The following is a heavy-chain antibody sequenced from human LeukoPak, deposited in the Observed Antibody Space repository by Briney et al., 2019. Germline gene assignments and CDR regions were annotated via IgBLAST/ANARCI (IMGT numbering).Heavy chain of an antibody. Sequence: PSETLSLTCTVSGGSISSHYWSWIRQPPGKGLEWIGYIYYSGSTNYNPSLKSRVTISVDTSKNQFSLKLSSVTAADTAVYYCARVISYYYGSGSYYEGYYMDVWGKGTTVTVSS. J-gene: IGHJ6*03. CDR2: IYYSGST. V-gene: IGHV4-59*11. D-gene: IGHD3-10*01. CDR3: ARVISYYYGSGSYYEGYYMDV. CDR1: GGSISSHY.